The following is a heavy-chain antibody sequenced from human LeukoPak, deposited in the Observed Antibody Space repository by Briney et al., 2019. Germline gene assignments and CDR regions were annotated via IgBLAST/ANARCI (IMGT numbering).Heavy chain of an antibody. CDR3: ARVGVVQGSYYFDY. CDR2: TRNKPNSYTT. Sequence: GGSLRLSCAASGFTFSDHYMDWVRQAPGKGLEWVGRTRNKPNSYTTEYAASVKGRFTISRDDSKNSLYLQMNSLKAEDTAVYYCARVGVVQGSYYFDYWGQGTLVTVSS. J-gene: IGHJ4*02. D-gene: IGHD2-15*01. CDR1: GFTFSDHY. V-gene: IGHV3-72*01.